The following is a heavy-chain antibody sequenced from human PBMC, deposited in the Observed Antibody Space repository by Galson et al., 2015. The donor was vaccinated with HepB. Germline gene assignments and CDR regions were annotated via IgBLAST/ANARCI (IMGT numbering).Heavy chain of an antibody. V-gene: IGHV3-13*01. CDR3: ARVAVDTAMGPYYYYHYMDV. J-gene: IGHJ6*03. CDR2: IGTAGDT. CDR1: GFTFSSYD. D-gene: IGHD5-18*01. Sequence: SLRLSCAASGFTFSSYDMHWVRQATGKGLEWVSAIGTAGDTYYPGSVKGRFTISRENAKNSLYLQMNSLRAGDTAVYYCARVAVDTAMGPYYYYHYMDVWGKGTTVTVSS.